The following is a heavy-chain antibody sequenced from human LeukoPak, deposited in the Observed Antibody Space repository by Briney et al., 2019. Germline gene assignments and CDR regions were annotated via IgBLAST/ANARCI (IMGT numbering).Heavy chain of an antibody. CDR3: ARRTQLVLWDWFDP. J-gene: IGHJ5*02. D-gene: IGHD6-13*01. V-gene: IGHV5-51*03. CDR1: GYSFTLYW. CDR2: IYPGDSDT. Sequence: PGEALMISCKGSGYSFTLYWIGWVRQMPGKGLEWMGIIYPGDSDTRYSPSFPGQVPISADKSISTAYLQWSSLKASDTAMYYCARRTQLVLWDWFDPWGQGTLVTVSS.